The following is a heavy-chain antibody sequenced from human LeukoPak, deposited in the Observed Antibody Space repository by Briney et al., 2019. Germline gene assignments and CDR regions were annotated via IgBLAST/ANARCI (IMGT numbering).Heavy chain of an antibody. V-gene: IGHV4-59*08. CDR2: IYYSGST. D-gene: IGHD5-18*01. CDR3: ASGIQLWLYGY. Sequence: SETLSLTCTVSGASISSYYWSWIRQPPGKGLEWIGYIYYSGSTNYNPSLKSRVTISVDTSKNQFSLKLSSVTAADTAVYYCASGIQLWLYGYWGQGTLVTVSS. J-gene: IGHJ4*02. CDR1: GASISSYY.